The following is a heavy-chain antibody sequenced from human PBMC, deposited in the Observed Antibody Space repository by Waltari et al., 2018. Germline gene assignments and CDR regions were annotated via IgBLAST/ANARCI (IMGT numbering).Heavy chain of an antibody. CDR3: AREGVVVVVADL. CDR2: IKQDGSEK. Sequence: EVQLVESGGGLVQPGGSLRLSCSASGFTFSSYWMRWVRQAPGKGLEWVANIKQDGSEKYYVDSVKGRFTISRDNAKNSLYLQMNSLRAEDTAVYYCAREGVVVVVADLWGQGTLVTVSS. CDR1: GFTFSSYW. D-gene: IGHD2-15*01. J-gene: IGHJ5*02. V-gene: IGHV3-7*04.